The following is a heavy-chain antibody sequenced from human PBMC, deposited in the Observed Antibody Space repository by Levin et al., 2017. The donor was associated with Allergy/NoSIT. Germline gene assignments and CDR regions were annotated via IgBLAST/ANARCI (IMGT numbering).Heavy chain of an antibody. V-gene: IGHV4-59*01. Sequence: SETLSLTCTVSGGSISSYYWSWIRQPPGKGLEWIGYIYSSGSTNYNPSLKSRVTISVDTSKNQFSLKLSSVTAADTAVDYCARVGVEMATNVLDYWGQGTLVTVSS. D-gene: IGHD5-24*01. J-gene: IGHJ4*02. CDR3: ARVGVEMATNVLDY. CDR2: IYSSGST. CDR1: GGSISSYY.